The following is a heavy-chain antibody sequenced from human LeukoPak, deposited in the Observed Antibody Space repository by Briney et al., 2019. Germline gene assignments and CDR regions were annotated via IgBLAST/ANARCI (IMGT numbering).Heavy chain of an antibody. J-gene: IGHJ6*03. Sequence: PSETLSLTCTVSGGSISSSSYYWGWIRQPPGKGLEWIGSIYYSGSTYYNPSLKSRVTISVDTSKNQFSLKLSSVTAADTAVYYCARVSTGYYYYYYMDVWGKGTTVTISS. CDR3: ARVSTGYYYYYYMDV. V-gene: IGHV4-39*07. D-gene: IGHD3-9*01. CDR2: IYYSGST. CDR1: GGSISSSSYY.